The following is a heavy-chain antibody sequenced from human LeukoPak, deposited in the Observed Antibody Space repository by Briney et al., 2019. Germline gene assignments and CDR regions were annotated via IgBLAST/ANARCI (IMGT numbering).Heavy chain of an antibody. Sequence: SETLSLTCTVSGGSISSSSYYWGWIRQPPGKGLEWIGSIYYSGSTYYNPSLKSRVTISVDTSKNQFSLKLSSVTAADTAVYYCASLYYDILTGYYTYYFDYWGQGTLVTVSS. V-gene: IGHV4-39*01. CDR2: IYYSGST. J-gene: IGHJ4*02. D-gene: IGHD3-9*01. CDR1: GGSISSSSYY. CDR3: ASLYYDILTGYYTYYFDY.